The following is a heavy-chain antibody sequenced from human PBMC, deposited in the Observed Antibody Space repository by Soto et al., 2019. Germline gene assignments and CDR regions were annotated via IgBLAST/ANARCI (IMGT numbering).Heavy chain of an antibody. J-gene: IGHJ4*02. V-gene: IGHV1-69*01. Sequence: QRTEWMGGIIPIFGTANYAQKFQGRVTITADESTSTAYMELSSLRSEDTAVYYCARGSAYYYDSSGYWPHDYWGQGTLVTGSS. CDR2: IIPIFGTA. CDR3: ARGSAYYYDSSGYWPHDY. D-gene: IGHD3-22*01.